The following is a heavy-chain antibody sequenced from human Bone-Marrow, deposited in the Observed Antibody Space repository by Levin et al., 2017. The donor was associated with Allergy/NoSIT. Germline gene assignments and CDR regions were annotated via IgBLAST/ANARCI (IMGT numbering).Heavy chain of an antibody. V-gene: IGHV4-39*07. CDR1: GDSISTSIYY. Sequence: SQTLSLPCSVSGDSISTSIYYWGWIRQSPGKGLEWIGTIYHSGSTYYNPSLKSRVTISVDRFRNQFSLILNSMTAADTAVYYCARDISGYFSGWFDSWGLGTLVTVSS. D-gene: IGHD3-22*01. J-gene: IGHJ5*01. CDR3: ARDISGYFSGWFDS. CDR2: IYHSGST.